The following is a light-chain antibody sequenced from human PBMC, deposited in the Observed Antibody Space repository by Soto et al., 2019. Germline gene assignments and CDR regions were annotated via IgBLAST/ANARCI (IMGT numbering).Light chain of an antibody. V-gene: IGLV2-14*03. J-gene: IGLJ1*01. CDR1: SSDVGRYNY. CDR2: DVS. CDR3: NSYTTSSTYV. Sequence: QSVLSQPACLSWSPGQSFTISCTGTSSDVGRYNYVSWYQHHPGKAPKLIFYDVSNRPSGVSERFSVSKSGYTASLTISGLQAEDEADYYCNSYTTSSTYVFGTGTKVTVL.